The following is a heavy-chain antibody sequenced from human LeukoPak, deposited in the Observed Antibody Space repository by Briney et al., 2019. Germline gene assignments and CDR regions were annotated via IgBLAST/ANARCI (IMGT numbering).Heavy chain of an antibody. CDR1: AYSFTAYY. CDR2: INPNSGGT. V-gene: IGHV1-2*02. Sequence: ASVKVSCKASAYSFTAYYMHWVRQAPGQGLEWMGWINPNSGGTNYAQKFQGRVTMTRDTSITTAYMEMSRLRSDDTALYYCARSPHILTGENFDYWGQGTLVTVSS. CDR3: ARSPHILTGENFDY. J-gene: IGHJ4*02. D-gene: IGHD3-9*01.